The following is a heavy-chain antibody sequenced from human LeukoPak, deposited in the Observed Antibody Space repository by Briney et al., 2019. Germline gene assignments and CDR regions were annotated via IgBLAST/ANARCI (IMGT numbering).Heavy chain of an antibody. CDR3: ARRAYYYDSSAGAFDI. J-gene: IGHJ3*02. CDR1: GGSISSGGYS. V-gene: IGHV4-30-4*07. Sequence: SETLSLTCAVSGGSISSGGYSWSWIRQPPGKGLEWIGYIYYSGSTYYNPSLKSRVTISVDTSKNQFSLKLSSVTAADTAVYYCARRAYYYDSSAGAFDIWGQGTMVTVSS. D-gene: IGHD3-22*01. CDR2: IYYSGST.